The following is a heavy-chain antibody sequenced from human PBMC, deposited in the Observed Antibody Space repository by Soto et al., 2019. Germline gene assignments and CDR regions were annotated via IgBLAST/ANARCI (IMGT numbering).Heavy chain of an antibody. CDR1: GGTFGNTA. CDR2: IVPMFGTA. D-gene: IGHD3-3*01. Sequence: QVQLVQSGAEVKEPGSSVNVSCETSGGTFGNTAVTWVRQAPGQGLEWIGGIVPMFGTANYAQKFQGRVTITADESTSTAYMELSSLRSDDTAVYYCARDGDPGYSFWSGPLGGGRFDPWGQGTLVTVSS. CDR3: ARDGDPGYSFWSGPLGGGRFDP. V-gene: IGHV1-69*12. J-gene: IGHJ5*02.